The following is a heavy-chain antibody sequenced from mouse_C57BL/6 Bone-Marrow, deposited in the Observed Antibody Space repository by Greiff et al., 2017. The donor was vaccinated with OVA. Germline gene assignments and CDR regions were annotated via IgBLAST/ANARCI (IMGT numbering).Heavy chain of an antibody. CDR1: GFTFSSYA. CDR3: RLLLAAMDY. J-gene: IGHJ4*01. D-gene: IGHD2-1*01. CDR2: ISSGGDYI. Sequence: EVQLQESGEGLVKPGGSLKLSCAASGFTFSSYAMSWVRQTPEKRLEWVAYISSGGDYIYYADTVKGLFTISRDNARNTLYLQMSSLKYEDTAIYCFRLLLAAMDYWGQGTSVTVSS. V-gene: IGHV5-9-1*02.